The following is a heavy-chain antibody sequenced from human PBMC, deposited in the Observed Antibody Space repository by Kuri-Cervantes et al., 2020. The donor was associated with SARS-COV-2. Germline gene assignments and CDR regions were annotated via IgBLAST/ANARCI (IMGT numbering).Heavy chain of an antibody. Sequence: GESLKISCAASGFTFSSYAMSWVRQAPGKGLEWVAVIWYDGSNKYYADSVKGRFTISRDNSKNTLYLQMNSLRAEDTAVYYCARGPPEDGLTAFFDYWGQGTLVTVSS. V-gene: IGHV3-33*08. J-gene: IGHJ4*02. CDR1: GFTFSSYA. CDR2: IWYDGSNK. D-gene: IGHD5-24*01. CDR3: ARGPPEDGLTAFFDY.